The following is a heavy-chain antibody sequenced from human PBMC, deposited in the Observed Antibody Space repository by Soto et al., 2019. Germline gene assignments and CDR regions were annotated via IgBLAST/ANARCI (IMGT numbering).Heavy chain of an antibody. CDR1: GYTLTSYY. V-gene: IGHV1-46*01. Sequence: VSVKVSCKASGYTLTSYYLHWVRQAPGQGPEWMGIINPSGAITNDAQKFQDRVTMTSDTSTSTVYMELSSIRSEDTAVYYCARGIGTARYYYYYGMDVWGQGTTVTVSS. CDR3: ARGIGTARYYYYYGMDV. CDR2: INPSGAIT. J-gene: IGHJ6*02. D-gene: IGHD2-8*02.